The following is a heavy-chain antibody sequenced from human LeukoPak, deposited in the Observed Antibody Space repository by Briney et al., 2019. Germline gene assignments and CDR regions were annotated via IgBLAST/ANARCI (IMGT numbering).Heavy chain of an antibody. Sequence: GGSLRLSCEASEFILSSYAMSWVRQAPGKGLEWVSVISNNGGYTYYADSVQGRFTISRDNSKSTLCLQMNSLRAEDTAVYYCAKQLGYCSDGSCYFPYWGQGTLVTVSS. J-gene: IGHJ4*02. CDR3: AKQLGYCSDGSCYFPY. V-gene: IGHV3-23*01. CDR2: ISNNGGYT. D-gene: IGHD2-15*01. CDR1: EFILSSYA.